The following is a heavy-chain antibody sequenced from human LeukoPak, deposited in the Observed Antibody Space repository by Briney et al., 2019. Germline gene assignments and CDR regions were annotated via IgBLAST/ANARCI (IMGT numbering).Heavy chain of an antibody. J-gene: IGHJ6*03. CDR1: GFTFSSYA. CDR2: ISSNGGST. V-gene: IGHV3-64*01. Sequence: GGSLRLSCAASGFTFSSYAMHWVRQAPGKGLEYVSAISSNGGSTYYANSVKGRFTISRDNSKNTLYLQMGSLRAEDMAVYYCARVQYYYYMDVWGKGTTVTVSS. CDR3: ARVQYYYYMDV.